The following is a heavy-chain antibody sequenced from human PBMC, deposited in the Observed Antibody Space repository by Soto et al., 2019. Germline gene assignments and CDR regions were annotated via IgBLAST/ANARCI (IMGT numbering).Heavy chain of an antibody. Sequence: ASVKVSCKTSGYTFTSYGISWVRQAPGQGLEWMGWISTYNGNTNYAQKFQGRATMTTDTSTTTAYMELRSLKSDDTAVYYCARLLFLEWFDDYWGQGTLVTVSS. CDR3: ARLLFLEWFDDY. J-gene: IGHJ4*02. CDR2: ISTYNGNT. V-gene: IGHV1-18*04. D-gene: IGHD3-3*01. CDR1: GYTFTSYG.